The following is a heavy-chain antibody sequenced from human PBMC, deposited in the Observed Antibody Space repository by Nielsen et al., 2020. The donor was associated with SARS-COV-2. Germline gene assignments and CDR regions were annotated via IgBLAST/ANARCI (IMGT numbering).Heavy chain of an antibody. J-gene: IGHJ4*02. CDR2: IWYDGSNK. D-gene: IGHD6-13*01. V-gene: IGHV3-33*01. CDR1: GFTFSSYG. CDR3: ARAAAGTISMDY. Sequence: GESLKISCAASGFTFSSYGMHWVRQAPGKGLERVAVIWYDGSNKYYADSVKGRFTISRDNSKNTLYLQMNSLRAEDTAVYYCARAAAGTISMDYWGQGTLVTVSS.